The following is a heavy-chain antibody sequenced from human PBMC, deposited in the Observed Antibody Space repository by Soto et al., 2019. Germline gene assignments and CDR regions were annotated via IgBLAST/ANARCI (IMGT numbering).Heavy chain of an antibody. J-gene: IGHJ6*02. CDR2: INHSGST. CDR1: GGSFSGYY. Sequence: SETLSLTCAVYGGSFSGYYWSWIRQPPGKGLEWIGEINHSGSTNYNPSLKSRVTISVDTSKNQFSLKLSSVTAADTAVYYCARGNSSSWYFGDYYYGMDVWGQGTTVTVSS. D-gene: IGHD6-13*01. V-gene: IGHV4-34*01. CDR3: ARGNSSSWYFGDYYYGMDV.